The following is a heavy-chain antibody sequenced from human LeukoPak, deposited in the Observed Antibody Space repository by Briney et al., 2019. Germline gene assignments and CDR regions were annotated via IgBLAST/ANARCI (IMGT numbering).Heavy chain of an antibody. CDR1: GFTFSSYA. D-gene: IGHD5-12*01. Sequence: GGSLRLSCAASGFTFSSYAMSWVRQAPGKGLEWVSAISGSGGSTYYADSVKGRFTISRDNSKNTLYLQMNRLRAEDTAVYYCAKDLRYSGYDPSYPKWLAFDYWGQGTLVTVSS. CDR2: ISGSGGST. J-gene: IGHJ4*02. V-gene: IGHV3-23*01. CDR3: AKDLRYSGYDPSYPKWLAFDY.